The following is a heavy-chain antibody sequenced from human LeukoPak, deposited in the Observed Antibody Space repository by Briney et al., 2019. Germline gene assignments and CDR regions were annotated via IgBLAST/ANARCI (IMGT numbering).Heavy chain of an antibody. Sequence: GGSLRLSCAASGFTFSNYAMTWVRQAPGKGLEWVSSISGSETGTYYAGSMKGRFAISRDNSRHTLYLQMNSLRAEDTALYFCAKYGSQTSPFYLDYWGQGTLVTVSP. D-gene: IGHD3-10*01. V-gene: IGHV3-23*01. CDR2: ISGSETGT. CDR3: AKYGSQTSPFYLDY. CDR1: GFTFSNYA. J-gene: IGHJ4*02.